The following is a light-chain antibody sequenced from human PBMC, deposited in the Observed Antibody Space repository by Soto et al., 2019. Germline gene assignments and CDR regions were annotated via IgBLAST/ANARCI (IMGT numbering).Light chain of an antibody. J-gene: IGKJ5*01. CDR1: QSVSSSY. CDR3: QQYNNWPPA. CDR2: GAS. Sequence: EIVMTQSPATLSVSPWERATLSCRASQSVSSSYLAWYQQKPRPAPRLLIYGASSRATGIPARFSGSGSGTEFTLTISSLQSEDFAVYYCQQYNNWPPAFGQGTRLEIK. V-gene: IGKV3D-15*01.